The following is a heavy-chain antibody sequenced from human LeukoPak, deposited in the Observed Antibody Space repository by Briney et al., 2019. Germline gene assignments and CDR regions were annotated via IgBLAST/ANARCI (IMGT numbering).Heavy chain of an antibody. CDR2: MNPNSGNT. CDR1: GYTFTSYD. CDR3: AKDRFGYSSSPGEIDY. Sequence: ASVKVSCKASGYTFTSYDINWVRQATGQGLEWMGWMNPNSGNTGYAQKFQGRVTMTRNTSISTAYMELSSLRSEDTAVYYCAKDRFGYSSSPGEIDYWGQGTLVTVSS. V-gene: IGHV1-8*01. D-gene: IGHD6-6*01. J-gene: IGHJ4*02.